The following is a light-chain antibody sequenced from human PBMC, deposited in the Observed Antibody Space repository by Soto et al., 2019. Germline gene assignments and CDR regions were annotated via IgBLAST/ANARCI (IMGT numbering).Light chain of an antibody. CDR3: LQDYNYPLT. Sequence: AIQMTQSPSSLSASVGDRVTITSRASQGIRTDLGWNQQKPGKAPKLLIYAASSLQSGVPSRFSGSGSGTDFTLTISSLQPEDFATYYCLQDYNYPLTFGQGTKVEIK. CDR1: QGIRTD. V-gene: IGKV1-6*01. CDR2: AAS. J-gene: IGKJ1*01.